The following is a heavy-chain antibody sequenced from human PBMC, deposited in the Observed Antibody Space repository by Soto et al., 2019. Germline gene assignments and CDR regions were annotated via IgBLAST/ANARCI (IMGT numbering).Heavy chain of an antibody. CDR1: GFTFRSYS. CDR3: AKNLHHYDNNGRTPSPEYFQY. D-gene: IGHD3-22*01. Sequence: GGSLRLSCIASGFTFRSYSMTWVRQAPGKGLEWVSSIRSGNNYTSYADSVKGRFTISRDNSKNTLFLQMNNLRAEDTAMYYCAKNLHHYDNNGRTPSPEYFQYRGQGTLVTVSS. CDR2: IRSGNNYT. V-gene: IGHV3-21*01. J-gene: IGHJ1*01.